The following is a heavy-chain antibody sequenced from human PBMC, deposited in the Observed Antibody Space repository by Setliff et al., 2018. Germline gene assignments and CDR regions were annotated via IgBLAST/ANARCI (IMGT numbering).Heavy chain of an antibody. Sequence: ASVKVSCKTSGYHLTSYGVTWVRQAPGQGLDWVGWISPYNGHTNYVQKLQGRVTMTTDTPTSTAYMELRSLTSDDTAVYYCARGQTLRHFDWPTAFDYWGLGTLVTVSS. V-gene: IGHV1-18*01. CDR1: GYHLTSYG. CDR2: ISPYNGHT. CDR3: ARGQTLRHFDWPTAFDY. J-gene: IGHJ4*02. D-gene: IGHD3-9*01.